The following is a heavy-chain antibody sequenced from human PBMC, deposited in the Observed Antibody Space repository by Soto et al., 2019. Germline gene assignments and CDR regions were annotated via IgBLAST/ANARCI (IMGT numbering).Heavy chain of an antibody. CDR3: AKDRGAFDI. CDR2: ISYDGSNK. V-gene: IGHV3-30*18. CDR1: GFTFSSYG. J-gene: IGHJ3*02. Sequence: QVQLVESGGGVVQPGRSLRLSCAASGFTFSSYGMHWVRQAPGKGLEWVAVISYDGSNKYYAESVKGRFTISRDNSKNTLYLQMNSLRAEDTAVYYCAKDRGAFDIWGQGTMVTVSS.